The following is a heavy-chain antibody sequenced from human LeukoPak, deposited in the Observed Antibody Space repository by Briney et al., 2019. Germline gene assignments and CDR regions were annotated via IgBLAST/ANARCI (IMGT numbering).Heavy chain of an antibody. Sequence: ASVKVSCKVSGYTLTELSMHWARQAPGKGLEWMGGFDPEDGETIYAQKFQGRVTMTEDTSTDTAYMELSSLRSEDTAVYYCATLLYVDTAMVTDYWGQGTLVTVSS. CDR3: ATLLYVDTAMVTDY. J-gene: IGHJ4*02. V-gene: IGHV1-24*01. CDR1: GYTLTELS. CDR2: FDPEDGET. D-gene: IGHD5-18*01.